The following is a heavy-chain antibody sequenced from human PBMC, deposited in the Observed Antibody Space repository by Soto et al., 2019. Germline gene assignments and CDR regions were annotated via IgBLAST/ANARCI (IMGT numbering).Heavy chain of an antibody. Sequence: SETLSLTCTVSGGSVSSDTYYWRWIRQPPGKGLEWIGHIYYTGSTNYNPSLKSRATMSVDTSKNQFSLTLYSVTSADTAMYYCAGGPCVGGGDCYCDYWGQGALVTVSS. V-gene: IGHV4-61*01. J-gene: IGHJ4*02. CDR2: IYYTGST. CDR1: GGSVSSDTYY. CDR3: AGGPCVGGGDCYCDY. D-gene: IGHD2-21*02.